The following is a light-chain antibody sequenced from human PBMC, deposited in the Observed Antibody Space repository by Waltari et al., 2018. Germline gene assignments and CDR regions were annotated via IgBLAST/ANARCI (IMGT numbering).Light chain of an antibody. CDR3: QQYYTIPWT. Sequence: DSVMTQSPASLALSLGARATVNCKSSQSVLYTPHTKCFLAWFQQKTGQPPKLLIQWASTRESAVPDRFSGSGSGRDFTLTISSLQAEDVAVYYCQQYYTIPWTFGQGTKVEIK. CDR2: WAS. V-gene: IGKV4-1*01. J-gene: IGKJ1*01. CDR1: QSVLYTPHTKCF.